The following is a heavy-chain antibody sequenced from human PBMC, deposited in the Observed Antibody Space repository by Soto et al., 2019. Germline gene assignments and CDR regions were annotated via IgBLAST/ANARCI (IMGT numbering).Heavy chain of an antibody. D-gene: IGHD2-15*01. CDR2: ISSDGSST. V-gene: IGHV3-74*01. CDR1: GFTFNNYW. Sequence: GGSLRLSCAASGFTFNNYWMHWVRQDPGKGLVWVSHISSDGSSTNYANSVKGRFAISRDSAKNTLYLQMNSLRAEDTAVYYCTKANRYCSGANCFTFDYWGLGALVTVSS. CDR3: TKANRYCSGANCFTFDY. J-gene: IGHJ4*02.